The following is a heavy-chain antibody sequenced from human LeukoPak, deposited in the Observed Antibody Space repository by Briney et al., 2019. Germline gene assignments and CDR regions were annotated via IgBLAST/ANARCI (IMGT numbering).Heavy chain of an antibody. CDR2: IYTSGST. CDR1: GGSISSGSYY. CDR3: ARLIDGDYANTHFDS. Sequence: PSETLSLTCTVSGGSISSGSYYWSWIRQPAGKGLEWIGRIYTSGSTNYNPSLKSRVTISVDTSKNQFSLKLSSVTAADTAMYYCARLIDGDYANTHFDSWGQGTRVTVSS. D-gene: IGHD4-17*01. J-gene: IGHJ4*02. V-gene: IGHV4-61*02.